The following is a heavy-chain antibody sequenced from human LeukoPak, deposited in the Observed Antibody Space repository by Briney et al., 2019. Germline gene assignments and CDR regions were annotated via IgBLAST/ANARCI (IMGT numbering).Heavy chain of an antibody. CDR1: GFTFSSCS. CDR2: IKQDGGEK. D-gene: IGHD2-2*01. CDR3: ARAGVPATMIYYFDY. Sequence: GGSLRLSCVASGFTFSSCSMNWVRQAPGKGLEWVANIKQDGGEKYYVDSVKGRFTISRDNAKNSLYLQMNSLRAEDTAVYYCARAGVPATMIYYFDYWGQGTLVTVSS. J-gene: IGHJ4*02. V-gene: IGHV3-7*01.